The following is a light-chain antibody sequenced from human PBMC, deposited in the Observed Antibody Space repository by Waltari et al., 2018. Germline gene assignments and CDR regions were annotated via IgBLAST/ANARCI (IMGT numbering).Light chain of an antibody. Sequence: SYELSQRPLVSLPPGQTASITSPGDILGNKYASWYQHKPGQSPLLVIYEDIKRPSGIRERFSGSKSGNTATLTISGTQSMDDADYYCQALGSNRWVFGGGTKLTVL. V-gene: IGLV3-1*01. CDR2: EDI. CDR3: QALGSNRWV. J-gene: IGLJ3*02. CDR1: ILGNKY.